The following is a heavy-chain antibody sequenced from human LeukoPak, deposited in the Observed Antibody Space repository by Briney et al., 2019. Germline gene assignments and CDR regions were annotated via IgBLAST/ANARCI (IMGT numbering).Heavy chain of an antibody. Sequence: SQTLSLTCTVSGGSISSYYWSWIRQPPGKGLEWIGYIYYSGSTTYNPSLKSRVTISVDTPKNQFSLKLNSVTAADTAMYYCARGFAYGDTGSFDYWSQGTLVTVS. J-gene: IGHJ4*02. D-gene: IGHD4-17*01. CDR1: GGSISSYY. CDR3: ARGFAYGDTGSFDY. CDR2: IYYSGST. V-gene: IGHV4-59*01.